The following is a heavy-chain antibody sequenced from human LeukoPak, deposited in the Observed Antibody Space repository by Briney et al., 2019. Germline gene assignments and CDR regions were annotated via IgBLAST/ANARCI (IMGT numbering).Heavy chain of an antibody. Sequence: SETLSLTCAVYGGSFSGCYWSWIRQPPGKGLEWIGEINHSGSTNYNPSLKSRVTISVDTSKNQFSLKLSSVTAADTAVYYCARGRYCSSTSCPFDYWGQGTLVTVSS. V-gene: IGHV4-34*01. CDR2: INHSGST. D-gene: IGHD2-2*01. J-gene: IGHJ4*02. CDR3: ARGRYCSSTSCPFDY. CDR1: GGSFSGCY.